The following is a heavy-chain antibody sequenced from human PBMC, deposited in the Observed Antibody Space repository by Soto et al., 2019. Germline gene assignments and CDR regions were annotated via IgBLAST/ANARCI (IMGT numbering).Heavy chain of an antibody. CDR3: ARAWTATAGWANWFDR. J-gene: IGHJ5*02. V-gene: IGHV4-31*03. D-gene: IGHD6-13*01. CDR1: GGSISGKGYY. CDR2: IHYSGST. Sequence: QVQLQESGPGLVEPSQTLSLTCTVSGGSISGKGYYWSWIRQYSGRGLEWIGYIHYSGSTYYNPSLKSRVIISVDTSKTQFFLNLSSVTAADTAVYYCARAWTATAGWANWFDRWGQGTLVTVSS.